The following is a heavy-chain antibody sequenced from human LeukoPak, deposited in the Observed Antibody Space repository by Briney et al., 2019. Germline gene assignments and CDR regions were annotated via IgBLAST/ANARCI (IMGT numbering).Heavy chain of an antibody. CDR2: IKSDGSST. V-gene: IGHV3-74*01. J-gene: IGHJ6*01. Sequence: AGSLRLSCAASGFTFSTYWMHWVRQAPGKGLVWVSRIKSDGSSTSYADSVKGRFTISRDNAKNTLYLQMISLRAEDTAVYNCASRAGPYYHGMDVWGQGTTVTVSS. CDR1: GFTFSTYW. CDR3: ASRAGPYYHGMDV.